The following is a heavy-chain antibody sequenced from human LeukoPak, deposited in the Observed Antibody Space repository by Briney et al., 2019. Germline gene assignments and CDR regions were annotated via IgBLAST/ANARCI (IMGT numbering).Heavy chain of an antibody. CDR1: GYTFIGYY. CDR2: INPNSGGT. D-gene: IGHD3-22*01. Sequence: ASLKVSCKASGYTFIGYYIHWVRQAPGQGLEWMGRINPNSGGTNYAQRFQGRVTMTRDTSISTAYMELSRLRSDDTAVYYCARGLDTYYFDSSGYYHGDYWGRGTLVTVSS. J-gene: IGHJ4*02. CDR3: ARGLDTYYFDSSGYYHGDY. V-gene: IGHV1-2*06.